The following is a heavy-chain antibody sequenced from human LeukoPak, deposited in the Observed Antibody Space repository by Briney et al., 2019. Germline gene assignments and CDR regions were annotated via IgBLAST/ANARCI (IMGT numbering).Heavy chain of an antibody. Sequence: ASVKVSCKASGYTFTSYGISWVRQAPGQGLEWMGWISAYNGNTNYAQKLQGRVTMTTDTSTSTAYMELRSLRSDDTAVYYCARDPNSGYEYYYYGMDVWGQGTTVTVFS. D-gene: IGHD5-12*01. J-gene: IGHJ6*02. CDR1: GYTFTSYG. CDR3: ARDPNSGYEYYYYGMDV. V-gene: IGHV1-18*01. CDR2: ISAYNGNT.